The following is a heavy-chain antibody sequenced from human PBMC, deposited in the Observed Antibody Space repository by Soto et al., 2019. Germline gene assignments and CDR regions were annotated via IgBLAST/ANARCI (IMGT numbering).Heavy chain of an antibody. CDR2: VYYSGTT. Sequence: SETLSLTCSVSGGSVSNKTYYWSWIRQPPGKRLEWIGYVYYSGTTNYNHSLKSRVTISVDLSKNQFSLRLSSVTTADTALYYCARTTAVPNTLRSRYFFDYWGQGTLVTVSS. CDR3: ARTTAVPNTLRSRYFFDY. D-gene: IGHD4-17*01. J-gene: IGHJ4*02. V-gene: IGHV4-61*01. CDR1: GGSVSNKTYY.